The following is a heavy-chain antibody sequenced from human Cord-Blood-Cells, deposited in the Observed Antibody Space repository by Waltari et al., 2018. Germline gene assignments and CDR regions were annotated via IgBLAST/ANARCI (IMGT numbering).Heavy chain of an antibody. J-gene: IGHJ4*02. V-gene: IGHV4-34*01. Sequence: QVQLQQWGAGLLKPSETLSLTCAVDGGSFRGYYWSWIRQPPGKGLEWIGEINHSGSNNYNPSLKSRVTISVDTSKNQFSLKLSSVTAADTAVYYCARRGDCGGDCYHFDYWGQGTLVTVSS. CDR3: ARRGDCGGDCYHFDY. D-gene: IGHD2-21*02. CDR2: INHSGSN. CDR1: GGSFRGYY.